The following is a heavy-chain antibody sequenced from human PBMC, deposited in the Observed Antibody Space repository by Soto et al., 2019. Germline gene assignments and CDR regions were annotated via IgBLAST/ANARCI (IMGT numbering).Heavy chain of an antibody. J-gene: IGHJ4*02. V-gene: IGHV3-23*01. D-gene: IGHD3-22*01. CDR1: GVSFSSYT. CDR2: INNNSGRK. CDR3: AKDGDYEYFDY. Sequence: RGGSLRLSCAASGVSFSSYTMNWVRQAPGKGLEWVSSINNNSGRKYYADSVKGRFTISRDNSKNTLFLQMNSLKAEDTAVYFCAKDGDYEYFDYWGQGTQVTVSA.